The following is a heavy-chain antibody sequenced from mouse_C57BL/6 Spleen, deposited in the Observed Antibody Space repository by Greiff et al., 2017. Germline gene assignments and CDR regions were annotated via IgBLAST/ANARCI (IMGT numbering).Heavy chain of an antibody. D-gene: IGHD2-4*01. CDR2: IYPGDGDT. J-gene: IGHJ2*01. CDR3: ARRDYYDYDGYFDY. Sequence: LVESGPELVKPGASVKISCKASGYAFSSSWMNWVKQRPGKGLEWIGRIYPGDGDTNYNGKFKGKATLTADKSSSTAYMQLSSLTSEDSAVYFCARRDYYDYDGYFDYWGQGTTLTVSS. V-gene: IGHV1-82*01. CDR1: GYAFSSSW.